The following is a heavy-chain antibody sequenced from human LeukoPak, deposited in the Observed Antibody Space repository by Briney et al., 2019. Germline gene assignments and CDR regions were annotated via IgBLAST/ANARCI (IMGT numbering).Heavy chain of an antibody. V-gene: IGHV1-46*01. Sequence: ASVKVSCKASGYTFTSYYMHWVRQAPGQGLEWMGIINPSGGSTSYAQKFQGRVTMTRDTSTSTIYMELSSLRSEDTAVYYCARAIVVEGFDPWGQGTLVTVSS. CDR3: ARAIVVEGFDP. CDR1: GYTFTSYY. J-gene: IGHJ5*02. CDR2: INPSGGST. D-gene: IGHD2-15*01.